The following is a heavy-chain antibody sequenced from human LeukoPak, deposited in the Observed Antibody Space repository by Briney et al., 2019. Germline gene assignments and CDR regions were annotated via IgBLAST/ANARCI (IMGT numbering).Heavy chain of an antibody. J-gene: IGHJ4*02. V-gene: IGHV1-69*13. CDR3: ARGLVRGVINSAHDY. D-gene: IGHD3-10*01. Sequence: SVKVSCKASGGTFSSYALSWVRQAPGQGLEWMGGIIPIFGTPNYAQKFQGRVTITADESTSTAYMDLSSLRSEDTAVYYCARGLVRGVINSAHDYWGQGTLVTVSS. CDR2: IIPIFGTP. CDR1: GGTFSSYA.